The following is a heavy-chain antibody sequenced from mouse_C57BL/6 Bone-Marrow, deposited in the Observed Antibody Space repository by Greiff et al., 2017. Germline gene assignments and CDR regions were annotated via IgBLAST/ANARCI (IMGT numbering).Heavy chain of an antibody. CDR2: INSDGGST. V-gene: IGHV5-2*01. CDR3: ARERVYYFDY. CDR1: EYDFPSHD. Sequence: EVKVVESGGGLVQPGDSLKLSCESNEYDFPSHDMPWVRKTPEKRLELVAAINSDGGSTNYPETMERQGIISRDNAKKTLYLQLSSLRSEDTALYYCARERVYYFDYWGQGTTLTVTA. J-gene: IGHJ2*01.